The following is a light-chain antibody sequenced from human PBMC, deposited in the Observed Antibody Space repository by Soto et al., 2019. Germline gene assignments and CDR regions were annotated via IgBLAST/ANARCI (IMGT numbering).Light chain of an antibody. Sequence: DIQMTQSPSSVSASIGDRVTITCRASQPISNWLAWYQQQPGKAPKVLIYAASALQSGVPSRFSGSGSGTEFTLTILSLQPEDFATYYCQQTYDFPLAFGDGTRVEIK. V-gene: IGKV1-12*01. CDR3: QQTYDFPLA. CDR2: AAS. CDR1: QPISNW. J-gene: IGKJ4*01.